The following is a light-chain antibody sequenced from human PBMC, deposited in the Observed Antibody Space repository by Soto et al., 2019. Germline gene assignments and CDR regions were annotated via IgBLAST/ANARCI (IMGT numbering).Light chain of an antibody. CDR3: CSYAGSSTLV. J-gene: IGLJ2*01. Sequence: QSALTQPASVSGSPGQSITISCTGTSSDVGSYKFVSWYQQHPGKAPKLMIYEGSKRPSGVSNRFSGSKSGNTASQTISGLQAEDEADYYCCSYAGSSTLVFGGGTKLTVL. CDR1: SSDVGSYKF. CDR2: EGS. V-gene: IGLV2-23*01.